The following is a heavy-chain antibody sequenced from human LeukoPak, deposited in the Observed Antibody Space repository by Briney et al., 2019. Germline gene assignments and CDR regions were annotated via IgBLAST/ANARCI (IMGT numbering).Heavy chain of an antibody. V-gene: IGHV3-74*01. CDR2: INNDGTST. J-gene: IGHJ5*02. CDR1: GFTFSSYW. CDR3: AREQTYYDFWSGYYTVGWFDP. Sequence: PGGTLRLYCAASGFTFSSYWMHWVRQAPGKGLMWFSRINNDGTSTSYADSVKGRFTISRANAKNTLYLQMNSLRAEDTAVYYCAREQTYYDFWSGYYTVGWFDPWGQGTLVTVSS. D-gene: IGHD3-3*01.